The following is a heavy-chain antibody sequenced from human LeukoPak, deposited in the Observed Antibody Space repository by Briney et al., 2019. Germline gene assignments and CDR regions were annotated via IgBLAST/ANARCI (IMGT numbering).Heavy chain of an antibody. V-gene: IGHV4-59*01. Sequence: SETLSLTCTVSGGSISSYYWSWIRQPPGKGLEWIGYIYYSGSTNYNPSLKSRVTISPDTTKNPCSLKQGSVTAPGTAVYYCARVGVRNWFDPSGQGTLVSASS. J-gene: IGHJ5*02. CDR2: IYYSGST. CDR1: GGSISSYY. CDR3: ARVGVRNWFDP.